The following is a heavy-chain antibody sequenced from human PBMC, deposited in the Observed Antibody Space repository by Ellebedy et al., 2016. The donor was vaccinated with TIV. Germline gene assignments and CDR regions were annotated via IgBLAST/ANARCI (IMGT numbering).Heavy chain of an antibody. CDR2: ISAYNGNT. J-gene: IGHJ4*02. Sequence: ASVKVSXXASGYTFTSYGISWVRQAPGQGLEWMGWISAYNGNTNYAQKLQGRVTMTTDTSTSTAYMELRSLRSDDTAVYYCARALYGGNDFDYWGQGTLVTVSS. D-gene: IGHD4-23*01. CDR1: GYTFTSYG. V-gene: IGHV1-18*01. CDR3: ARALYGGNDFDY.